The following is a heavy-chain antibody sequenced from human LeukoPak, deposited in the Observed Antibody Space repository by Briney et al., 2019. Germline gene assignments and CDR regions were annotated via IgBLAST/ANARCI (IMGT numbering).Heavy chain of an antibody. J-gene: IGHJ4*02. Sequence: SETLSLTCTVSGDSINSYYWGWIRQPPGKGLEWIGYFYHSGTANHNPSLKSRVTISLDTSKNQFSLKLSSVTAADTAVYFCARFYGSGTYWTYYFDYWGQGTLVTVSS. CDR2: FYHSGTA. D-gene: IGHD3-10*01. CDR3: ARFYGSGTYWTYYFDY. CDR1: GDSINSYY. V-gene: IGHV4-59*01.